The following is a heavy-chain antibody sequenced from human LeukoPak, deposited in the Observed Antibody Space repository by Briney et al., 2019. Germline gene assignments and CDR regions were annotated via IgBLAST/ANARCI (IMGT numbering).Heavy chain of an antibody. CDR2: ISSSGSTI. CDR1: GFTFSSYE. D-gene: IGHD6-19*01. V-gene: IGHV3-48*03. J-gene: IGHJ4*02. Sequence: PGGSLRLSCAASGFTFSSYEMNWVRQAPGKGLEWVSYISSSGSTIYYADSVKGRFTISRDNAKNSLYLQMNSLRAEDTAVYYCARTSYSSGWYRHWGQGTLVTVSS. CDR3: ARTSYSSGWYRH.